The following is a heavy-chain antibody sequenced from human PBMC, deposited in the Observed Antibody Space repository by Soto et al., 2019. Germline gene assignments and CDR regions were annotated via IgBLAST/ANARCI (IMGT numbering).Heavy chain of an antibody. CDR3: ATRPRYCGGGSCYH. Sequence: GESLKISCKGSGYTFTTYWIGWVRQMPGKGLEWMGIIYPGDSDTRYSPSFQDQVTISADKSLSTAYLQWSSLKASDTAMYYCATRPRYCGGGSCYHWGQGTLVTVAS. CDR2: IYPGDSDT. J-gene: IGHJ4*02. D-gene: IGHD2-15*01. CDR1: GYTFTTYW. V-gene: IGHV5-51*01.